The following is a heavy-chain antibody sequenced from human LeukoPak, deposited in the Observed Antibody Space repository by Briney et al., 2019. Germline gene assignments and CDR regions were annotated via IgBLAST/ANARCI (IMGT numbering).Heavy chain of an antibody. Sequence: ASVKVSCKASGYTFTSYGISWVRQAPGQGLEWMGWISTHNGDTKFAQKLQGRLTMTTDTSTSTAYMELRSLGSDDTAIYYCAREYDCSGGSCYSGFDYWGQGTLVTVSS. CDR1: GYTFTSYG. CDR2: ISTHNGDT. D-gene: IGHD2-15*01. V-gene: IGHV1-18*01. CDR3: AREYDCSGGSCYSGFDY. J-gene: IGHJ4*02.